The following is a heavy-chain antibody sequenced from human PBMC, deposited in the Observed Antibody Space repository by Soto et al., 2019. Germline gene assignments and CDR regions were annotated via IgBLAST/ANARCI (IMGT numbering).Heavy chain of an antibody. CDR3: ARDRSGRYYDSSGYRPGFDP. Sequence: LSLTCTVSGGSISSGGYYWSWIRQHPGKGLEWIGYIYYSGSTYYNPSLKSRVTISVDTSKNQFSLKLSSVTAADTAVYYCARDRSGRYYDSSGYRPGFDPWGQGTLVTVSS. D-gene: IGHD3-22*01. V-gene: IGHV4-31*03. CDR1: GGSISSGGYY. J-gene: IGHJ5*02. CDR2: IYYSGST.